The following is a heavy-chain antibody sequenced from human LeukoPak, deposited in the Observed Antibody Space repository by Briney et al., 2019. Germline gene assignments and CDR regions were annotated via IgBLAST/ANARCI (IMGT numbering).Heavy chain of an antibody. J-gene: IGHJ4*02. V-gene: IGHV3-30-3*01. D-gene: IGHD6-13*01. CDR3: AREGTAYAEYPGGSSWSPHYFDY. CDR2: ISYDGSNK. CDR1: GFTFSSYA. Sequence: GGSLRLSCAASGFTFSSYAMHWVRQAPGKGLEWVAVISYDGSNKYYADSVKGRFTISRDNSKNTLYLQMNSLRAEDTAVYYCAREGTAYAEYPGGSSWSPHYFDYWGQGTLVTVSS.